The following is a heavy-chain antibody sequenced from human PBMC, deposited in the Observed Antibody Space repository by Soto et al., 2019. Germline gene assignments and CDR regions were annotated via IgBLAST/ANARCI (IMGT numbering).Heavy chain of an antibody. CDR1: GFNFGSYA. D-gene: IGHD6-13*01. V-gene: IGHV3-30-3*01. J-gene: IGHJ5*02. Sequence: GGSQRLSSTASGFNFGSYAMHWVRQAPGKGLEWVAVISYDGSNKYYADSVKGRFTISRDNSKNTLYLQMNSLRAEDTAVYSCARDSIPAAGTNWADNRFDPWGQGTLVTVS. CDR2: ISYDGSNK. CDR3: ARDSIPAAGTNWADNRFDP.